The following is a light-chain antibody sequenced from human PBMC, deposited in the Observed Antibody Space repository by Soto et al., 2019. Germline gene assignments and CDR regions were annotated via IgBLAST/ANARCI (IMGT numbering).Light chain of an antibody. CDR3: QQRSNWPLT. J-gene: IGKJ4*01. Sequence: EIVLTQSPATLSLSPGERATLSCRASQSVSSYLAWYQQKPGQAPRLLIYYASNSATGIPARFSGSGSGTDFTLTISSLEPEDFAVYYCQQRSNWPLTFGGGTKVEIK. CDR1: QSVSSY. CDR2: YAS. V-gene: IGKV3-11*01.